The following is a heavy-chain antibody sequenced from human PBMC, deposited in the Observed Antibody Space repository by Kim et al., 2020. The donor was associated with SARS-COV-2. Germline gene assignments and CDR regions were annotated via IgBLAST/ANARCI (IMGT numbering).Heavy chain of an antibody. CDR1: GFSFSRYD. J-gene: IGHJ2*01. CDR2: IGTFGDT. CDR3: ARDRTFGSGNFPDWYFDL. Sequence: GGSLRLSCAASGFSFSRYDMHWVRQATGGALEWVSAIGTFGDTFYADSVKGRFTISRENAKNSLYLQMNSLIVGDTAVYYRARDRTFGSGNFPDWYFDLWGRGTLVTVTA. V-gene: IGHV3-13*01. D-gene: IGHD3-10*01.